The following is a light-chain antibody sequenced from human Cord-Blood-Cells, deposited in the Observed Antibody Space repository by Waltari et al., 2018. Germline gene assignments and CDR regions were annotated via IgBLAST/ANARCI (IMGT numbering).Light chain of an antibody. CDR3: QQRSNWPG. Sequence: EIVLTQSPATLSLSPGERATLSCRASPSVSSYLAWYQQKPGQAPRLLIYDASNRATGIPARFSGSGSGTDFTLTISSLEPEDLAVYYCQQRSNWPGFGQGTRLEIK. CDR2: DAS. V-gene: IGKV3-11*01. CDR1: PSVSSY. J-gene: IGKJ5*01.